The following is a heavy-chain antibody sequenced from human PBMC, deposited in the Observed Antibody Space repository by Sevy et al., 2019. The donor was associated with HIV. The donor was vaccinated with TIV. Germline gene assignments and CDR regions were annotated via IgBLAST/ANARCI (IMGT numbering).Heavy chain of an antibody. Sequence: GGSLRLSCAASGFAFSSSWMTWVRQAPGKGLEWVANIKQDGSEKYYLDFLKGRFTISRDNAKHSLYLQMNSLRAEDTAVYYCARLCTGFIYYYYYGMDVWGQGTTVTVSS. V-gene: IGHV3-7*01. J-gene: IGHJ6*02. D-gene: IGHD2-2*01. CDR3: ARLCTGFIYYYYYGMDV. CDR1: GFAFSSSW. CDR2: IKQDGSEK.